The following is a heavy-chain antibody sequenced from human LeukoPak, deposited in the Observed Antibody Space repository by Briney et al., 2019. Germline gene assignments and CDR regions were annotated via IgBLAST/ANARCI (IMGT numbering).Heavy chain of an antibody. J-gene: IGHJ6*04. V-gene: IGHV4-30-4*02. Sequence: SETLSLTCTVSGGSSSSGDYYWSWIRQPPGKGLEWIGYIYYSGSTCYNPSLKSRVTISVDTSKNQFSLKLSSVTAADTAVYYCARERSTIFGVVESMDVWGKGTTVTVSS. CDR3: ARERSTIFGVVESMDV. CDR2: IYYSGST. D-gene: IGHD3-3*01. CDR1: GGSSSSGDYY.